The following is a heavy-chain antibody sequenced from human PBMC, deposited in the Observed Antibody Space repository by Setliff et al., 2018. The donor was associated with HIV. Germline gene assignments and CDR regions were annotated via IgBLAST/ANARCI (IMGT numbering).Heavy chain of an antibody. V-gene: IGHV4-59*11. CDR2: IYYSGST. J-gene: IGHJ4*02. CDR3: ARGVGGYYNFWSGYYTADY. D-gene: IGHD3-3*01. CDR1: GGSISSHY. Sequence: PSETLSLTCTVSGGSISSHYWSWIRQPPGKGLEWIGSIYYSGSTNYNPSLKSRVTISVDTSKSQFSLKLSSVTAADTAVYYCARGVGGYYNFWSGYYTADYWGQGTLVTVSS.